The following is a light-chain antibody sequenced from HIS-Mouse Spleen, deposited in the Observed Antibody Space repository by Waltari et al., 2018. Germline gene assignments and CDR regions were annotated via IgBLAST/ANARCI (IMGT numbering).Light chain of an antibody. J-gene: IGLJ2*01. V-gene: IGLV3-10*01. CDR2: EDS. Sequence: SYELTQPPSVSVSPGQTARITCSGDALPKKYAYWYQQKSGQAPVLVIYEDSQRASGSPERFAGSSSGTMATLTISVAQVEDEADYYCYSTDSSGNHRVFGGGTKLTVL. CDR3: YSTDSSGNHRV. CDR1: ALPKKY.